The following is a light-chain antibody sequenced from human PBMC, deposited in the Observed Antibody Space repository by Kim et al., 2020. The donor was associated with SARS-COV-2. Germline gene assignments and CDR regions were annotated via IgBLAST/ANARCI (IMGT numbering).Light chain of an antibody. Sequence: ATLSLSARERATLAGRASQCVSSYLAWYQQKPRQAPRLLIYDASNRATGIPARFSGSGSGTDFTLTISSLESEDFAVYYCQHSRAFGQGTKVDIK. CDR1: QCVSSY. CDR3: QHSRA. CDR2: DAS. V-gene: IGKV3-11*01. J-gene: IGKJ1*01.